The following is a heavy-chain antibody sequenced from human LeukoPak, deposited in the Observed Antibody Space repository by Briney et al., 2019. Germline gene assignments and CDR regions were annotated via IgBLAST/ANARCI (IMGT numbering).Heavy chain of an antibody. CDR2: FDPEDGET. D-gene: IGHD1-26*01. V-gene: IGHV1-24*01. Sequence: GASVKVSCKVSGYTLTELSMHWVRQAPGKGLEWMGGFDPEDGETIYAQKFQGRVTMTEDTPTDTAYMELSSLRSEDTAVYYCATREIVGATPYFDYWGQGTLVTVSS. CDR3: ATREIVGATPYFDY. J-gene: IGHJ4*02. CDR1: GYTLTELS.